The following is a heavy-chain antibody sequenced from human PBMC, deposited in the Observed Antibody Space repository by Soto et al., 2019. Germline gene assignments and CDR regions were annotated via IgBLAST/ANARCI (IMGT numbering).Heavy chain of an antibody. CDR3: ARHSTPRPSYIVVVPGPFDY. Sequence: QLQLQESGPGLVKPSETLSLTCTVSGGSISSSSYYWGWIRQPPGKGLEWIGSIYYSGSTYYNPSLKIRVTISVDTSKNQFSLKLSSVTAADTAVYYCARHSTPRPSYIVVVPGPFDYWGQGTLVTVSS. CDR2: IYYSGST. CDR1: GGSISSSSYY. V-gene: IGHV4-39*01. D-gene: IGHD2-2*01. J-gene: IGHJ4*02.